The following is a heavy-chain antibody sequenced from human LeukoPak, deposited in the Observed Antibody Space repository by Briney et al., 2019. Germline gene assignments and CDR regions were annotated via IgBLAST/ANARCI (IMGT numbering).Heavy chain of an antibody. Sequence: GGSLRLSCAASGFTFSSFAMSWVRQAPGKGLEWVSSISGSGGVTYYADSVKGRFTISRDNSKNMVYLQMDSLGAEDTAVYYCAKKDGYSDPYWGQGTLVTVSS. CDR1: GFTFSSFA. J-gene: IGHJ4*02. D-gene: IGHD5-18*01. CDR3: AKKDGYSDPY. CDR2: ISGSGGVT. V-gene: IGHV3-23*01.